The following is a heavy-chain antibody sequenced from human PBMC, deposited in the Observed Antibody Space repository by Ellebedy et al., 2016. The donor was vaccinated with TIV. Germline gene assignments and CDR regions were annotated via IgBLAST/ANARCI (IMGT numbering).Heavy chain of an antibody. V-gene: IGHV1-18*01. CDR3: ARDMVQGMVSRYLWFDY. J-gene: IGHJ4*02. CDR2: ISAYTGNT. CDR1: GYDFASYS. D-gene: IGHD5/OR15-5a*01. Sequence: ASVKVSCKASGYDFASYSVSWARQAPGQGLEWMGWISAYTGNTNYAQKFQGRVSLTTDISTSTAYMELRSLRSDDTAVYYCARDMVQGMVSRYLWFDYWGQGTLVTVSS.